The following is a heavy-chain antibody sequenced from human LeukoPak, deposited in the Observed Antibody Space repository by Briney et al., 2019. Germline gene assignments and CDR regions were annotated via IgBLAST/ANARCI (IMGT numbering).Heavy chain of an antibody. V-gene: IGHV3-9*01. J-gene: IGHJ3*02. CDR3: AKSPKGTVAFDI. CDR2: ISWNSGSI. CDR1: GFTFDDYA. Sequence: GGSLRLSCAASGFTFDDYAMHWVRHAPGKGLEWVSGISWNSGSIGYADSVKGRFTISRDNAKNSLYLQMNSLRAEDTALYYCAKSPKGTVAFDIWGQGTMVTVSS.